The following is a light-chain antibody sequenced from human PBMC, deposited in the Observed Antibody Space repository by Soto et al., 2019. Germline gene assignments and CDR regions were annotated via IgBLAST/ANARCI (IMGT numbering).Light chain of an antibody. CDR3: QQYGSSNWT. Sequence: EIVLTQSPGTLSLSPGERATLSCRASQSVSSSYLAWYQQKPGQAPRLLIYGASSRATGIPDRFSGSGSGTDFTLTIIRLEPEDFAVYYCQQYGSSNWTCGQGTKVDIK. CDR2: GAS. CDR1: QSVSSSY. J-gene: IGKJ1*01. V-gene: IGKV3-20*01.